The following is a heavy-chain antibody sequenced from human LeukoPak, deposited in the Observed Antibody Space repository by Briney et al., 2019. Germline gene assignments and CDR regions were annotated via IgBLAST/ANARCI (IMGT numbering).Heavy chain of an antibody. CDR2: IRYDGSIK. V-gene: IGHV3-30*02. D-gene: IGHD1-26*01. CDR1: GFTFSSYG. Sequence: WGSLRLSCAASGFTFSSYGMHWVRQAPGKGLEWVAFIRYDGSIKYYADSVKGRFTISRDNSKNTLYLQMNSLRAEDTAVYYCAKDPPGAAEYSGSYLGVYWGQGTLVTVSS. J-gene: IGHJ4*02. CDR3: AKDPPGAAEYSGSYLGVY.